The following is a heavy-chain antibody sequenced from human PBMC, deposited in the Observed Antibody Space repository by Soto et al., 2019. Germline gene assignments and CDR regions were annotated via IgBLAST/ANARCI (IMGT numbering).Heavy chain of an antibody. CDR3: ARTGSGSTYSYYYRMDV. V-gene: IGHV1-46*01. Sequence: ASVKVSCKASGYTFTSYYIHWVRQAPGQGLEWMGIINPSGGSTTYAQKFQDRVIMARDTSTSTVYMELSSLSSEDTAVYYCARTGSGSTYSYYYRMDVWGQGTTVTVSS. J-gene: IGHJ6*02. CDR2: INPSGGST. D-gene: IGHD2-15*01. CDR1: GYTFTSYY.